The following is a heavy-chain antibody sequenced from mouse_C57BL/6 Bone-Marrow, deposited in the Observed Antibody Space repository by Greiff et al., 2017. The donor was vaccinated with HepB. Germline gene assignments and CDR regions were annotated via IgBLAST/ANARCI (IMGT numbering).Heavy chain of an antibody. CDR3: ARVTTVVDYYAMDY. D-gene: IGHD1-1*01. Sequence: QQSCKASGYTFTSYWMHWVKQRPGRGLEWIGRIDPNSGGTKYNEKFKSKATLTVDKPSSTAYMQLSSLTSEDSAVYYCARVTTVVDYYAMDYWGQGTSVTVSS. CDR1: GYTFTSYW. V-gene: IGHV1-72*01. J-gene: IGHJ4*01. CDR2: IDPNSGGT.